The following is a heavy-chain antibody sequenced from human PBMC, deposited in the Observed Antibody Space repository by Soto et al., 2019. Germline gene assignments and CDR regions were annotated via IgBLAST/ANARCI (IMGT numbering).Heavy chain of an antibody. CDR1: GGSFSGYY. D-gene: IGHD3-10*01. CDR3: ARGGYYYGSGSYWVNSYAMDV. CDR2: INHSGST. V-gene: IGHV4-34*01. J-gene: IGHJ6*02. Sequence: SETLSLACAVYGGSFSGYYWSWIRQPPGPGLEWIGEINHSGSTNYNPSLKSRVTISVDTSKNQFSLKLSSVTAADTAVYYCARGGYYYGSGSYWVNSYAMDVWGQVTAVT.